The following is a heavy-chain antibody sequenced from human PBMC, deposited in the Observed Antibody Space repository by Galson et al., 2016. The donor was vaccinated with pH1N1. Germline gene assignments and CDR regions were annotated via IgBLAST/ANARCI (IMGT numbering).Heavy chain of an antibody. CDR3: ARSLYGDYVSNAFDI. D-gene: IGHD4-17*01. J-gene: IGHJ3*02. CDR1: GFSLSTSGVG. Sequence: PALVTPTQTLTLTCTFSGFSLSTSGVGVGWIRQPPGKALEWLAVIYWNEHKRYSPSLKSRLTITKDTSINQVVLTMTNMDPVDAATYYCARSLYGDYVSNAFDIWGQGTMVTVSS. V-gene: IGHV2-5*01. CDR2: IYWNEHK.